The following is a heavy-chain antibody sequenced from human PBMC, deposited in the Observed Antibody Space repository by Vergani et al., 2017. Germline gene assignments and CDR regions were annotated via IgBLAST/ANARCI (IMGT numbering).Heavy chain of an antibody. CDR2: ISSSGSTI. V-gene: IGHV3-48*03. Sequence: EVQLVESGGGLVQPGGSLRLSCAASGFTFSSYEMNWVRQAPGKGLEWVSYISSSGSTIYYADSVKGRFTISIDNAKNSLYLQMNSLRAEDTAVYYCAKDRELVRPHYYFDYWGQGTLVTVSS. J-gene: IGHJ4*02. D-gene: IGHD6-13*01. CDR1: GFTFSSYE. CDR3: AKDRELVRPHYYFDY.